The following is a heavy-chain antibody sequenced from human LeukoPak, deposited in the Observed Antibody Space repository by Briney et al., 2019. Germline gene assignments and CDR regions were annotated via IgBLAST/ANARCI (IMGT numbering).Heavy chain of an antibody. J-gene: IGHJ4*02. V-gene: IGHV1-69*13. CDR1: GGTFSSYA. D-gene: IGHD3-10*01. CDR3: ARADGRGVSYNY. Sequence: EASVKVSCKASGGTFSSYAISWVRQAPGQGLEWMGGIIPIFGTANYAQQFQGRVTITADESTRTAYMELSSLRSGDTAVYHCARADGRGVSYNYWGQGTLVTV. CDR2: IIPIFGTA.